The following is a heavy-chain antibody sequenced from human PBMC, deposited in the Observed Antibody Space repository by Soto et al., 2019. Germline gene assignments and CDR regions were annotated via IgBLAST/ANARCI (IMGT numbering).Heavy chain of an antibody. D-gene: IGHD3-10*01. CDR1: CYPFSSIG. V-gene: IGHV1-18*01. CDR2: ISPYNRNT. J-gene: IGHJ4*02. Sequence: SVEVWCKASCYPFSSIGTSWVRQAPGQGLEWMGWISPYNRNTYYAQRLQGRVTMTTDTSTSTAYMELRSLRSDDTAVYFCARDLDGSGNYYTDYWGQGTLVTVSS. CDR3: ARDLDGSGNYYTDY.